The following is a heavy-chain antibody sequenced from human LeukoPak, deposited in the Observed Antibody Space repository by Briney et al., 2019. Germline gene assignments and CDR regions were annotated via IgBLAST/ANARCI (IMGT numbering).Heavy chain of an antibody. Sequence: PSQTLSLTCTVSGGSISSYYWSWIRQPAGKGLEWIGRIYTSGSTNYNPSLKSRVAMSVDTSKNQFSLKLSSVTAADTAVYYCARESITIFGVANNWFDPWGQGTLVTVSS. CDR1: GGSISSYY. V-gene: IGHV4-4*07. CDR2: IYTSGST. CDR3: ARESITIFGVANNWFDP. D-gene: IGHD3-3*01. J-gene: IGHJ5*02.